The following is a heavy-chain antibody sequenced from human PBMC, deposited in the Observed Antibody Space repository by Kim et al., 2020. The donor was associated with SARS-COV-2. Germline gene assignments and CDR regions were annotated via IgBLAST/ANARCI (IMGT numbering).Heavy chain of an antibody. Sequence: SETLSLTCTVSGASISGSSYFWAWIRQPPGKGLEWIGSIYFTGSTYYNPSLKSRVTISVDTSKNQFSLKLSSVTAADTALYYCARFSTFCGGGKCYSWGQGTLVTVSS. CDR3: ARFSTFCGGGKCYS. J-gene: IGHJ4*02. V-gene: IGHV4-39*01. CDR2: IYFTGST. CDR1: GASISGSSYF. D-gene: IGHD2-15*01.